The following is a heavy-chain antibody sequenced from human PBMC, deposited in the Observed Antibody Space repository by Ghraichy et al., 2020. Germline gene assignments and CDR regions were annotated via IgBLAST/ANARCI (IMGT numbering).Heavy chain of an antibody. J-gene: IGHJ4*02. CDR2: ISGSGGST. CDR3: AKFIYYDSSGYARY. Sequence: GGSLRLSCAASGFTFSSYAMSWVRQAPGKGLEWVSAISGSGGSTYYADSVKGRFTISRDNSKNTLYLQMNSLRAEDTAVYYCAKFIYYDSSGYARYWGQGTLVTVSS. D-gene: IGHD3-22*01. V-gene: IGHV3-23*01. CDR1: GFTFSSYA.